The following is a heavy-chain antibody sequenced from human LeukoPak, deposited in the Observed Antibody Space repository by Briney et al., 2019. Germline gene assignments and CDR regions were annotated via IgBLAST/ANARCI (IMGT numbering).Heavy chain of an antibody. D-gene: IGHD6-6*01. J-gene: IGHJ4*02. V-gene: IGHV3-23*01. CDR1: GFPFTTYA. Sequence: GGSLRLSCAASGFPFTTYAMNWVRQAPGKGLEWVSVISSTGYTTYYADSVKDRFTVSRDNSQNTLYLQMNSPRAEDTAVYYCAKRRDSSARAFDYWGQGTLVTVSS. CDR2: ISSTGYTT. CDR3: AKRRDSSARAFDY.